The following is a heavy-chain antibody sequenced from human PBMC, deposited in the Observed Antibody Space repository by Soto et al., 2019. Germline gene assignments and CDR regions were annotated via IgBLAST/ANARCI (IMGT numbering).Heavy chain of an antibody. CDR2: ISGSGGST. D-gene: IGHD4-17*01. V-gene: IGHV3-23*01. J-gene: IGHJ4*01. CDR3: ARDGYGDYVHYFDY. Sequence: EVQLLESGGGLVQPGGSLRLSCAASGFTFSSYAMSWVRQAPGKGLEWVSAISGSGGSTYYADSVKGRFTISRDNSKNPLHLQMNSLRAADTAEYYCARDGYGDYVHYFDYWGHGTLVTVSS. CDR1: GFTFSSYA.